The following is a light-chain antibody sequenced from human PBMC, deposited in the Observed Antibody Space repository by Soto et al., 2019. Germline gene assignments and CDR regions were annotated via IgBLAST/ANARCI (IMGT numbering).Light chain of an antibody. J-gene: IGKJ3*01. CDR2: TAS. V-gene: IGKV1-39*01. CDR3: QQSFNTPFT. Sequence: DIQMTQSPSSLSASVGDRITITCRASQNITRNLNWYQQKPGKAPKLLIYTASNFQSAVSSRFSGSGSGTDFTLTIRSVLFEDFATYYCQQSFNTPFTFGPGTIVDI. CDR1: QNITRN.